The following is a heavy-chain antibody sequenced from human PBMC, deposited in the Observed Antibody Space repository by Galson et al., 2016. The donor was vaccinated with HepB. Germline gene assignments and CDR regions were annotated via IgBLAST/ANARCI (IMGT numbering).Heavy chain of an antibody. D-gene: IGHD3-10*01. CDR2: ISGTGFNT. V-gene: IGHV3-23*01. CDR3: AKDWNWLQLFTASLGDY. CDR1: GFKFSSYA. J-gene: IGHJ4*02. Sequence: SLRLSCAASGFKFSSYAMGWVRQAPGKGLEWVSAISGTGFNTYYADSVRGRFTVSRDNSRNTLYLQMHSLTAEDTALYYCAKDWNWLQLFTASLGDYWGQGTLVIVSS.